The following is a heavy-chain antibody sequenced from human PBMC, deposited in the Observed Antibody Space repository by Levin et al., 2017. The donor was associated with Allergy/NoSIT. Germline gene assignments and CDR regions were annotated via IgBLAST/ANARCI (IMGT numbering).Heavy chain of an antibody. Sequence: PSETLSLTCVVSGYSISSGYFWGWIRQPPGKGLEWIGRIYHSGSTDYNPSLKSRVTMSVDTSKNQFSLNLSSVSAADTAVYYCARDNGGPLDAFDIWGQGTMVTVSS. D-gene: IGHD3-16*01. V-gene: IGHV4-38-2*02. CDR1: GYSISSGYF. CDR3: ARDNGGPLDAFDI. CDR2: IYHSGST. J-gene: IGHJ3*02.